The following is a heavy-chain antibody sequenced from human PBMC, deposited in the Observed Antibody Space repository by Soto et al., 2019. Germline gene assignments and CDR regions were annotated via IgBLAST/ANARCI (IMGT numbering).Heavy chain of an antibody. D-gene: IGHD3-10*01. CDR2: ISYDGSNK. CDR1: GFTFSSDG. CDR3: AKLGAFDI. J-gene: IGHJ3*02. V-gene: IGHV3-30*18. Sequence: QVQLVESGGGVVQPGRSLRLSCAASGFTFSSDGMHWVRQAPGKGLEWVAVISYDGSNKYYADSVKGRFTISRDNSKNTLYLQMNSLRAEDTTVYYCAKLGAFDIWGQGTMVTVSS.